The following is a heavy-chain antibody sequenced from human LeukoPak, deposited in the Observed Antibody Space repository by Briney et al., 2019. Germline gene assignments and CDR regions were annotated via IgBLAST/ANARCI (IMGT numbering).Heavy chain of an antibody. V-gene: IGHV3-11*05. CDR3: ARAGYGDFY. Sequence: PGGSLRLSCAASGFTFSDYYMNWIRQAPGKGLECVSYISSSGSYTNYADSVKGRFTISRDNAKNSLYLQMNSLRAEDTAVYYCARAGYGDFYWGQGTLVTVSS. D-gene: IGHD4-17*01. J-gene: IGHJ4*02. CDR2: ISSSGSYT. CDR1: GFTFSDYY.